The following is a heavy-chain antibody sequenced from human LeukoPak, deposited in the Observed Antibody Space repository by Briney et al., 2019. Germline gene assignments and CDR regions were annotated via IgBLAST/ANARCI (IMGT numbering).Heavy chain of an antibody. CDR3: AKGVQICSGGTCYSFLDY. J-gene: IGHJ4*02. CDR1: GFTFGSYW. Sequence: GGSLRLSCAASGFTFGSYWMSWVRQAPGKGLEWVAFIRYDGSNKYYADSVKGRFTISRDNSKNTLYLQMNSLRAEDTAVHYCAKGVQICSGGTCYSFLDYWGQGTLVTVSS. CDR2: IRYDGSNK. D-gene: IGHD2-15*01. V-gene: IGHV3-30*02.